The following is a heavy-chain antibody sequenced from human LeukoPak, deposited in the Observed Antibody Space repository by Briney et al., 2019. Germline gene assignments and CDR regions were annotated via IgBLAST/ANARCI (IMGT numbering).Heavy chain of an antibody. CDR2: INHSGST. CDR3: ARGWRYNYGYYYGMDV. V-gene: IGHV4-34*01. D-gene: IGHD5-18*01. Sequence: KASETLSLTCAVYGVSFSGYYWSWIRQPPGKGLEWIGEINHSGSTNYNPSLKSRVTISVDTSKNQFSLKLSSVTAADTAVYYCARGWRYNYGYYYGMDVWGQGTTVTVPS. CDR1: GVSFSGYY. J-gene: IGHJ6*02.